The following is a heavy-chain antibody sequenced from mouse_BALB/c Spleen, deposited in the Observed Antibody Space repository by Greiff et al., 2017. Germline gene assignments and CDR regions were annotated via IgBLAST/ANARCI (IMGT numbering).Heavy chain of an antibody. Sequence: VQRVESGPGLVAPSQSLSITCTVSGFSLTSYDISWIRQPPGKGLEWLGVIWTGGGTNYNSAFMSRLSISKDNSKSQVFLKMNSLQTDDTAIYYCVRDGGYYAMDYWGQGTSVTVSS. V-gene: IGHV2-9-2*01. CDR1: GFSLTSYD. CDR3: VRDGGYYAMDY. J-gene: IGHJ4*01. CDR2: IWTGGGT.